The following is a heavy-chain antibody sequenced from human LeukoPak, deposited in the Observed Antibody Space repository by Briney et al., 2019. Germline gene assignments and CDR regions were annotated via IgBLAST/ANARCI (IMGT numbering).Heavy chain of an antibody. J-gene: IGHJ4*02. D-gene: IGHD5-24*01. CDR2: IKQDGSKK. V-gene: IGHV3-7*04. CDR1: GGSFSGYY. Sequence: ETLSLTCAVYGGSFSGYYWSWIRQPPGKGLEWVANIKQDGSKKSYVDSVKGRFTISRDNAKNSLYLQMNSLRAEDTAIYYCTRVGYIDEGIDYWGQGTLVTVSS. CDR3: TRVGYIDEGIDY.